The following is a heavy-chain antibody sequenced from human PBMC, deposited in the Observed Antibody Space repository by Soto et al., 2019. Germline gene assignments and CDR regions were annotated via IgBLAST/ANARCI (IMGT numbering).Heavy chain of an antibody. CDR1: GFTFSSYA. J-gene: IGHJ3*02. D-gene: IGHD6-13*01. Sequence: GGSLRLSCAAYGFTFSSYAMGWVRQAPGKGLEWVPEISGSGGSTYYADSVQGRFTISRDNSKNTLYLQMNSLRAEDTAVYYCAKDIGSRWPHDAFDIWGQGTMVTVSS. CDR3: AKDIGSRWPHDAFDI. CDR2: ISGSGGST. V-gene: IGHV3-23*01.